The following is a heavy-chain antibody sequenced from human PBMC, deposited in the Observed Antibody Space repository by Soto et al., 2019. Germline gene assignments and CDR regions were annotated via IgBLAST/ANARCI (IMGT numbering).Heavy chain of an antibody. J-gene: IGHJ5*02. V-gene: IGHV3-30*18. D-gene: IGHD1-1*01. CDR2: ISYDGSNK. CDR1: GFTFSSYG. Sequence: GGSLRLSCAASGFTFSSYGMHWVRQAPGKGLEWVAVISYDGSNKYYADSVKGRFTISRDNSKNTLYLQMNSLRAEDTAVYYCAKSSGRTGARNWFDPWGQGTLVTVSS. CDR3: AKSSGRTGARNWFDP.